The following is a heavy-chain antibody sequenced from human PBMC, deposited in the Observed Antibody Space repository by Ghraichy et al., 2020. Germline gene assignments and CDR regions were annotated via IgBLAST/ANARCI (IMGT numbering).Heavy chain of an antibody. CDR3: ARGDSAASYTWFDS. D-gene: IGHD3-22*01. CDR1: RFTFSDYY. CDR2: ISSSATTK. Sequence: GGSLRLSCAASRFTFSDYYMSWIRQAPGKGLEWVSYISSSATTKYYADSVKGRFTISRDNAKNSLYLQMNSLRTEDTAVYYCARGDSAASYTWFDSWGQGTLVTVSS. J-gene: IGHJ5*01. V-gene: IGHV3-11*01.